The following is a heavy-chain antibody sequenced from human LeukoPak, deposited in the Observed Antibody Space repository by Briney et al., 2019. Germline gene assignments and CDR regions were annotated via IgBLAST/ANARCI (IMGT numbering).Heavy chain of an antibody. V-gene: IGHV3-30*04. J-gene: IGHJ6*02. CDR3: ARDPHSRSWSVSANGYYYYGMDV. Sequence: GGSLRLPCAASGFTFSSYAMHWVRQAPGKGLEWVAVISYDGSTKYYADSVKGRFTISRDNSKITLYLQMNSLRAEDTAVYYCARDPHSRSWSVSANGYYYYGMDVWGQGTTVTVSS. D-gene: IGHD6-13*01. CDR1: GFTFSSYA. CDR2: ISYDGSTK.